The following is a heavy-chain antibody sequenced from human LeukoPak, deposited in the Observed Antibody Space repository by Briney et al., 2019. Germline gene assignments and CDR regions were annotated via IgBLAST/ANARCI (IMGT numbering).Heavy chain of an antibody. CDR1: GGSISSGGYY. D-gene: IGHD3-16*01. CDR2: IYYSGST. V-gene: IGHV4-31*03. J-gene: IGHJ6*03. Sequence: SQTLSLTCTVSGGSISSGGYYWSWIRQHPGKGLEWIGYIYYSGSTYYNPSLKSRVTISVDTSKNQFPLKLSSVTAADTAVYYCARKKGGYYYYYMDVWGKGTTVTVSS. CDR3: ARKKGGYYYYYMDV.